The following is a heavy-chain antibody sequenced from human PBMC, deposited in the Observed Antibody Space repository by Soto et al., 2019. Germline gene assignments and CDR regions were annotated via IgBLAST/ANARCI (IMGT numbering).Heavy chain of an antibody. CDR2: INPNNGAT. D-gene: IGHD1-1*01. CDR1: RYIFTAYF. V-gene: IGHV1-2*02. J-gene: IGHJ5*02. Sequence: QVQLVQSGAEVKKPGASVKVSCKAPRYIFTAYFMHWVRQAPGQGLEWMGWINPNNGATHYGLSFQGRVTMTRDTSISTAYNELSNLRSDDTTVYYCASNDPGARFDPWRQGNLVIVSS. CDR3: ASNDPGARFDP.